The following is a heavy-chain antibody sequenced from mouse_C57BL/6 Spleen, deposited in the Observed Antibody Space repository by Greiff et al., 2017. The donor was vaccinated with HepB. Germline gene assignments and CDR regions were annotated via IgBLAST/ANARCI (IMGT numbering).Heavy chain of an antibody. CDR1: GYTFPSYT. Sequence: VQLQQSGAELARPGASVKMSCKASGYTFPSYTMHWVKQRPGPGLEWFGYINRSSGYPKYNHKFKAKAALTATNSSSTAYSQLTSLTSEDSAVYYGARCRDSNYDAMDYWGQGTSVTVSS. D-gene: IGHD2-5*01. CDR3: ARCRDSNYDAMDY. CDR2: INRSSGYP. J-gene: IGHJ4*01. V-gene: IGHV1-4*01.